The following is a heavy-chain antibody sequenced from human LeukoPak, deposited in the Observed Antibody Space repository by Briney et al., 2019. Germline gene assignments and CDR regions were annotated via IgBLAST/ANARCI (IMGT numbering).Heavy chain of an antibody. V-gene: IGHV3-74*01. Sequence: GGSLRLSCAASGFTFSSYWMPWVRQAPGKGLVWVSRINSDGSSTSYADSVKGRFTISRDNAKNTLYLQMNSLRAEDTAVYYCAREYYDFWSGYYSRVHYYYYGMDVWGQGTTVTVSS. J-gene: IGHJ6*02. D-gene: IGHD3-3*01. CDR2: INSDGSST. CDR3: AREYYDFWSGYYSRVHYYYYGMDV. CDR1: GFTFSSYW.